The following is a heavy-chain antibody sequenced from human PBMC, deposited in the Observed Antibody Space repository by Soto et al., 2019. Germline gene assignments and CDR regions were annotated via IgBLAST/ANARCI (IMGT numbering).Heavy chain of an antibody. Sequence: GGALGVYCSASGVTFTRYSMNWVRQAPGKGLEWVSSISSTTNYIYYGDSMKGRFTISRDNAKNSLYLEMNSLRAEDTAVYYCARESEDLTSNFDYWGQGTLVTVSS. J-gene: IGHJ4*02. CDR3: ARESEDLTSNFDY. V-gene: IGHV3-21*06. CDR1: GVTFTRYS. CDR2: ISSTTNYI.